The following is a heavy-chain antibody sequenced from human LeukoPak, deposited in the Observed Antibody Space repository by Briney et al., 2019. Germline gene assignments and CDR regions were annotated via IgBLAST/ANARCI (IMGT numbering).Heavy chain of an antibody. Sequence: SETLSLTCGVYGGSFSANYWSWVRQPPGKGLEWIGEIYHSGSTNYNPSLKSRVTISVDTSKNQFSLKLSSVTAADTAVYYCARYCSSTSCLLDYWGQGTLVTVSS. CDR2: IYHSGST. CDR1: GGSFSANY. D-gene: IGHD2-2*01. J-gene: IGHJ4*02. V-gene: IGHV4-34*01. CDR3: ARYCSSTSCLLDY.